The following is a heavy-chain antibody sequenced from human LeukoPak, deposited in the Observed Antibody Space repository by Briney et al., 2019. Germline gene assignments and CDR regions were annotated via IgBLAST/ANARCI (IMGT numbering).Heavy chain of an antibody. Sequence: GASVKVSCKASGYTFTSYDINWVRQATGQGLEWMRWMNPNTGNTGYAQKFQGRVIITRNTSISTAYMELSSLRSEDTAVYYCARVFPSGWYINYYYMDVWGKGTTVTVSS. V-gene: IGHV1-8*03. CDR3: ARVFPSGWYINYYYMDV. CDR1: GYTFTSYD. J-gene: IGHJ6*03. D-gene: IGHD6-19*01. CDR2: MNPNTGNT.